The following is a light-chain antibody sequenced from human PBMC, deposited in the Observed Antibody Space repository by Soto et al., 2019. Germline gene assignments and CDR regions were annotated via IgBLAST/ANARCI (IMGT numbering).Light chain of an antibody. CDR3: QQYNNWPSWT. Sequence: EIVSTQSQAHMSSFPADRVTLSCRARQSVSSRFLAWFHQKPGQAPRLLIYGASTRATGIPARFSGSGSGTEFTLTISSLQSEDFAVYYCQQYNNWPSWTFGQGTKVAIK. CDR2: GAS. CDR1: QSVSSRF. J-gene: IGKJ1*01. V-gene: IGKV3-15*01.